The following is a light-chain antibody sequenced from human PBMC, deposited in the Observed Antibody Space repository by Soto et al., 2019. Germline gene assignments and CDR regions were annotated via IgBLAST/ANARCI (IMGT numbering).Light chain of an antibody. V-gene: IGLV2-8*01. CDR3: SSYVGTNSYV. Sequence: QSVLTQPPSASGSPGQSVTISCTGTSSDVGGYNYVSWYQHHPGKAPKLIIYEVYKRPSGVPDRFPGSKSGNTAALTVSGLQAEDEADYYCSSYVGTNSYVFGTGPKVTVL. CDR2: EVY. J-gene: IGLJ1*01. CDR1: SSDVGGYNY.